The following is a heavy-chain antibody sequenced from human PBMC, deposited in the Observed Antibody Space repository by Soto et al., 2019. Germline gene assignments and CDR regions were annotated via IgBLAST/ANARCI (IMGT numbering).Heavy chain of an antibody. CDR3: AKAVKAYSSSWYAY. Sequence: GGSLRLSCAASGFTFSSYAMSWVRQAPGKGLGWVSAISGSGGSTYYADSVKGRFTISRDNSKNTLYLQMNSLRAEDTAVYYCAKAVKAYSSSWYAYWGQGTLVTVSS. V-gene: IGHV3-23*01. D-gene: IGHD6-13*01. CDR2: ISGSGGST. J-gene: IGHJ4*02. CDR1: GFTFSSYA.